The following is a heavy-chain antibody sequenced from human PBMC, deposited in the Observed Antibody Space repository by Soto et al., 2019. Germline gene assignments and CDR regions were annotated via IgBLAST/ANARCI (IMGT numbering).Heavy chain of an antibody. CDR1: GGSISSGGYY. CDR3: ARTGGGWPYYFDY. CDR2: IYYSGST. J-gene: IGHJ4*02. D-gene: IGHD3-16*01. V-gene: IGHV4-31*03. Sequence: SETLSLTCTVSGGSISSGGYYWSWIRQHPGKGLEWIGYIYYSGSTYYNPSLKSRVTISVDTSKNQFSLKLSSVTAADTAVYYCARTGGGWPYYFDYWGQGTLVTVSS.